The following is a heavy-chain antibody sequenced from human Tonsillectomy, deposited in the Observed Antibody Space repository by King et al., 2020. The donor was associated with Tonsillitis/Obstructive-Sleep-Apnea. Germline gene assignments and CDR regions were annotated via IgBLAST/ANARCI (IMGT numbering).Heavy chain of an antibody. J-gene: IGHJ4*02. CDR2: IKKDGNEK. Sequence: VQLVESGGGLVQPGGSLRFSCAASGFTFSSHWMSWVRQAPGKGLEWVANIKKDGNEKFHVDSVKGRFTISRDNAKNSLYLQMNSLRAEDTAVYYCAREFGVVNLYDYWGQGILVTVSS. CDR1: GFTFSSHW. CDR3: AREFGVVNLYDY. D-gene: IGHD3-3*01. V-gene: IGHV3-7*01.